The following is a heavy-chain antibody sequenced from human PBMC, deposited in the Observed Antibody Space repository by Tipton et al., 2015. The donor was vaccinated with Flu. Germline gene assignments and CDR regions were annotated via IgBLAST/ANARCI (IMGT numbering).Heavy chain of an antibody. CDR3: ARAGPDSSSWDTPWSGTKYNWFDP. D-gene: IGHD6-13*01. CDR1: GGSFSGYY. J-gene: IGHJ5*02. V-gene: IGHV4-34*01. CDR2: INHSGST. Sequence: TLSLTCAVYGGSFSGYYWSWIRQPPGKGLEWIGEINHSGSTNYNPSLKSRVTISVDTSKNQFSLKLSSVTAADTAVYYCARAGPDSSSWDTPWSGTKYNWFDPWGQGILVTVSS.